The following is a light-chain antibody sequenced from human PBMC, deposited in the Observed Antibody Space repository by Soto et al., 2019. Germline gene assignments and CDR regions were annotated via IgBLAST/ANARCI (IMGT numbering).Light chain of an antibody. CDR2: DVS. J-gene: IGLJ1*01. Sequence: QSALTQPASVSGSPGQSITISCTGTSSDVGGHNYVSWYQQHPGKAPKLMIYDVSNRPSGVSNRFSGSKSGNTASLTISGLQADDDADDYCCSYTSSSTPYVFGTGTKLTVL. CDR1: SSDVGGHNY. V-gene: IGLV2-14*01. CDR3: CSYTSSSTPYV.